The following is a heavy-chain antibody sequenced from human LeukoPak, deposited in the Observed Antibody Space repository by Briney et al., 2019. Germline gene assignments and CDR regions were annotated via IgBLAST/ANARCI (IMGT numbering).Heavy chain of an antibody. J-gene: IGHJ4*02. D-gene: IGHD3-22*01. CDR2: IYYSGST. Sequence: SETLSLTCTVSGGSISSYYWSWIRQPPGKGLEWIGYIYYSGSTNYNPSLKSRVTISVDTSKNQFSLKLSSVTAADTAVYYCARYYYDSSGYPYFDYWGQGTLVTVSS. V-gene: IGHV4-59*01. CDR3: ARYYYDSSGYPYFDY. CDR1: GGSISSYY.